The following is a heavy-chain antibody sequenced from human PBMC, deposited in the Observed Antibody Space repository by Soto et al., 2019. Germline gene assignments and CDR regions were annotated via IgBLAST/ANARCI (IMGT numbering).Heavy chain of an antibody. CDR1: GFRFSDHS. CDR3: ARLPKGSLVTA. V-gene: IGHV3-48*02. D-gene: IGHD2-21*02. CDR2: ISSRGDTT. J-gene: IGHJ4*02. Sequence: VQLVESGGGLVSPGGSLTLSCVGSGFRFSDHSMHWVRRAPGTGLQWLSYISSRGDTTHYADSVRGRFTVSRDNAKNSVFLRMDSLRDDDTAMYYCARLPKGSLVTAWGQGTLVTVSS.